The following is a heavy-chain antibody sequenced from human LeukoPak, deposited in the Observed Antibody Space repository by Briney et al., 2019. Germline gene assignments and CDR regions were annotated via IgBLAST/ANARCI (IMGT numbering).Heavy chain of an antibody. Sequence: PGGSLRLSCAASGFTFSSYWMSWVRQAPGKGLEWVANIKQDGSEKYYVDSVKGRFTISRDNAKNSLYLQMNSLRAEDTAVYYCARDGYYGSGSYYSMSYFDYWGQGTLVTVSS. CDR1: GFTFSSYW. D-gene: IGHD3-10*01. J-gene: IGHJ4*02. CDR3: ARDGYYGSGSYYSMSYFDY. CDR2: IKQDGSEK. V-gene: IGHV3-7*01.